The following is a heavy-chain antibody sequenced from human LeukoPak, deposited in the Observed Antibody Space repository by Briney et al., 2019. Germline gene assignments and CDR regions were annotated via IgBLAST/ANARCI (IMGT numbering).Heavy chain of an antibody. J-gene: IGHJ5*02. D-gene: IGHD3-10*01. CDR3: ARGSGVRGVRALGS. Sequence: GGSLRLSCAASGFTFSGYAMSWVRQAPGKGLEWVSSISSSSSYIYYADSVKGRFTISRDNAKNSLYLQMNSLRAEDTAVYYCARGSGVRGVRALGSWGQGTLVTVSS. CDR2: ISSSSSYI. V-gene: IGHV3-21*01. CDR1: GFTFSGYA.